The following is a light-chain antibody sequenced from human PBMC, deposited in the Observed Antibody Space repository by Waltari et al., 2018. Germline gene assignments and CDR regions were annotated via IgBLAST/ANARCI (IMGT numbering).Light chain of an antibody. Sequence: DIVLTQSPDSLVVSLGERATTNCKASQNVLYNSNNKYYLGGYQQKPGQPPKLLIYWASTRESGVPDRFSGTGSGTDFTLTISSLQAEDVAVYYCHQYFSPHWTFGQGTKVEIK. V-gene: IGKV4-1*01. CDR2: WAS. J-gene: IGKJ1*01. CDR3: HQYFSPHWT. CDR1: QNVLYNSNNKYY.